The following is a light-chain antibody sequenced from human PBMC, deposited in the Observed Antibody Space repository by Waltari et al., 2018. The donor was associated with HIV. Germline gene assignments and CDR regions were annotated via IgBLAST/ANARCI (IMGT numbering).Light chain of an antibody. J-gene: IGKJ4*01. V-gene: IGKV1-12*01. CDR1: QGISTY. CDR2: GTS. CDR3: QQAYSFPLT. Sequence: QMTQSPFSVSASVGDRVTVTCRASQGISTYLAWYQQKPGRAPKLPIFGTSTLQSGVPPRFRGSGSGTDFTLTISDLQPEDFATYYCQQAYSFPLTFGGGTRVE.